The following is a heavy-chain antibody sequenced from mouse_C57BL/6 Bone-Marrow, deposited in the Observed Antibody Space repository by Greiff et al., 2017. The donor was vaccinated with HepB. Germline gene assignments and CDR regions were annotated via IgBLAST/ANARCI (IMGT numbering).Heavy chain of an antibody. CDR2: IDPENGDT. CDR3: TTRGYYGNYGWFAY. CDR1: GFNIKDDY. J-gene: IGHJ3*01. V-gene: IGHV14-4*01. Sequence: VQLQQSGAELVRPGASVKLSCTASGFNIKDDYMHWVKQRPEQGLEWIGWIDPENGDTEYASKFQGKATITADTSSNTAYLQLSSLTSEDTAVYYCTTRGYYGNYGWFAYWGQGTLVTVSA. D-gene: IGHD2-1*01.